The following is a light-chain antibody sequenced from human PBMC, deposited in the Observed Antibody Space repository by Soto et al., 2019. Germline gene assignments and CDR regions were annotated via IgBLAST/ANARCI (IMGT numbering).Light chain of an antibody. V-gene: IGKV3-15*01. Sequence: EVVMTQSPATLSLSPGERATLSCRASQSVSTYLAWYQQKPGQAPRPLIYFASTRVTGVPARFSGSGSGTEFTLTISSLQSEDFAVYYCQQYNNWPPRWTFGQGTKVEIK. CDR3: QQYNNWPPRWT. CDR1: QSVSTY. J-gene: IGKJ1*01. CDR2: FAS.